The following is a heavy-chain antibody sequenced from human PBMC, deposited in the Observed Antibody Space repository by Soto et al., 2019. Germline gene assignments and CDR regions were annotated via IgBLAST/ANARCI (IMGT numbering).Heavy chain of an antibody. V-gene: IGHV2-5*02. CDR2: IYWDDDK. D-gene: IGHD3-16*01. Sequence: QITLKESGPTLVRPTQTLTLTCTFSGFSLSTTGVGVGWIRQPPGKALEWLALIYWDDDKRSSPSLQNRPTITKDTSKVQVALPMTNMDPVPTATYYGAQILRSFGLGAERGNCFDPWGQGTLVTVSS. J-gene: IGHJ5*02. CDR1: GFSLSTTGVG. CDR3: AQILRSFGLGAERGNCFDP.